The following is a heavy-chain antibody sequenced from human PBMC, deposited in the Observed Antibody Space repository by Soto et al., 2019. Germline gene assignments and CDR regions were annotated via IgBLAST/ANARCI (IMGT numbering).Heavy chain of an antibody. J-gene: IGHJ6*02. Sequence: QVPLVQSGAEVKQPGSSVRVSCKASGTIFSSYTISWVRQAPGQGLEWMGRIIPILGETNSAQKFQDRVTLTADKSTNTAYMELNSLRLEDTAVYYCARGLGGRMDDWGQGTTVTVSS. V-gene: IGHV1-69*08. CDR1: GTIFSSYT. CDR3: ARGLGGRMDD. CDR2: IIPILGET. D-gene: IGHD3-16*01.